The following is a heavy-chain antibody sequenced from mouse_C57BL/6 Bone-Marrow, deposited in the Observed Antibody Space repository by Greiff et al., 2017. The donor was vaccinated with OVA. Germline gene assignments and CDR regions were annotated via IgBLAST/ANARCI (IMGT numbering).Heavy chain of an antibody. D-gene: IGHD3-1*01. CDR3: ARSGGYYPDY. CDR1: GYTFTSYW. J-gene: IGHJ2*01. CDR2: IDPSDSYT. Sequence: QVQLQQPGAELVRPGTSVKLSCKASGYTFTSYWMHWVKQRPGQGLEWIGVIDPSDSYTNYNQKFKGKATLTVDTSSSTAYMQLSSLTSEVSAVYYCARSGGYYPDYWGQGTTLTVSS. V-gene: IGHV1-59*01.